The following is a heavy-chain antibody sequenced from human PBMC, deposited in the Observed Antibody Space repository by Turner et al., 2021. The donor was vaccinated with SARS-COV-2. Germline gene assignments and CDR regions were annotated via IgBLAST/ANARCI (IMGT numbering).Heavy chain of an antibody. Sequence: QLQLQESGPGLVKPSETLSLTCTVSGGSISSSSYYWGWIRQPPGKGLEWIGSVYYSGRTYYNPARTNQITISIDTSKNQFSMKLSSLSAADTAVYYCDTSTEAGTGLNYYGMDVWGQGTTVTVSS. CDR1: GGSISSSSYY. V-gene: IGHV4-39*01. D-gene: IGHD6-13*01. CDR2: VYYSGRT. CDR3: DTSTEAGTGLNYYGMDV. J-gene: IGHJ6*02.